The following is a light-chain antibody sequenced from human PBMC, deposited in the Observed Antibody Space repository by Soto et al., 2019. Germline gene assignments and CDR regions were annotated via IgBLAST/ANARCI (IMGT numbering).Light chain of an antibody. CDR2: GTS. CDR3: QQYGSSALT. Sequence: VLTQSPGALSLSPGERATLSCRASQSVSSSYLVWYQQRPGQPPRLLIYGTSNRAAGIPDRFTGTGSGTDFTLTIYRLEHQDSAVYYCQQYGSSALTFGGGTKV. J-gene: IGKJ4*01. CDR1: QSVSSSY. V-gene: IGKV3-20*01.